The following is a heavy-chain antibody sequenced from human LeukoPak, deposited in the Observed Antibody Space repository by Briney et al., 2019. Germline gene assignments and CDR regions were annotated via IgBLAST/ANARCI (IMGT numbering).Heavy chain of an antibody. Sequence: GGSLRLSCAASGFTFSSYWMHWVRQAPGKGLEWVAVISYDGSNKYYADSVKGRFTISRDNSKNTLYLQMNSLRAEDTAVYYCASGGRIAARRGSNWFDPWGQGTLVTVSS. CDR3: ASGGRIAARRGSNWFDP. J-gene: IGHJ5*02. CDR2: ISYDGSNK. V-gene: IGHV3-30*03. CDR1: GFTFSSYW. D-gene: IGHD6-6*01.